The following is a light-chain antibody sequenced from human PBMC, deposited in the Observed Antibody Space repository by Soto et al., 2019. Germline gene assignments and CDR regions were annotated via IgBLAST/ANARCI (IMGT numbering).Light chain of an antibody. CDR3: QQYNNWWT. V-gene: IGKV3-20*01. CDR1: HTISSSY. J-gene: IGKJ1*01. Sequence: EIVLTQSPGILSLSPGERATLSCRASHTISSSYLAWYQQKPGQAPRLLMYGISRRATGIPDRFSGSGSGTDFTLTITRLEPEDFAVYYCQQYNNWWTFGQGTKV. CDR2: GIS.